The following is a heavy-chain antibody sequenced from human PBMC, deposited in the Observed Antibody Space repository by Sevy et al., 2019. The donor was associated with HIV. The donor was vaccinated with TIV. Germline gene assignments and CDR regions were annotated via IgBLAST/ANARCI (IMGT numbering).Heavy chain of an antibody. D-gene: IGHD3-22*01. CDR1: GFTVSSNY. J-gene: IGHJ3*02. V-gene: IGHV3-53*01. Sequence: GGSLRLSCAASGFTVSSNYMSWVRQAPGKGLEWVSVIYSGGSTYYADSVEGRFTISRDNSKNTLYLQMNSLRAEDTAVYYCARDLVGSYYDSSGYYIDAFDIWGQGTMVTVSS. CDR3: ARDLVGSYYDSSGYYIDAFDI. CDR2: IYSGGST.